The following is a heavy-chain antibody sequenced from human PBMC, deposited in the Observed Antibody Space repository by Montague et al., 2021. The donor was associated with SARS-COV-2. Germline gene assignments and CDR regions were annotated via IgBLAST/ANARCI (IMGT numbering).Heavy chain of an antibody. CDR3: ARRLTGLEPPFDPWGQCTMSLDTLKNHSSRDLKLVADDGTAGECGAGRPTGMEPHFDL. Sequence: SETLSLTCDVSGDSISSATYYWAWIRQPPGRGLEWIGNIYYSVSTMYNPSLKSRVTMSVDTSKNQFSLHLNLVTAADTAVYYCARRLTGLEPPFDPWGQCTMSLDTLKNHSSRDLKLVADDGTAGECGAGRPTGMEPHFDLWGRGTLVIVSS. D-gene: IGHD1-1*01. V-gene: IGHV4-39*01. CDR1: GDSISSATYY. J-gene: IGHJ5*02. CDR2: IYYSVST.